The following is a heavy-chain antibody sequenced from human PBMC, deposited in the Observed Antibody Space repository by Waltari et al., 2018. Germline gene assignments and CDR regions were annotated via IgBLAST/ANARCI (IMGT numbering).Heavy chain of an antibody. Sequence: QVTLKESGPALVKPTQTLTLTCTVSGLSISSSGKRVSWVRQPPGKALEGLARVDWDEDKYYSPSVKARLTISKDTFKNQVVLTMTNVDPVDTATYYCARMVGPTYYHGLDVWGQGTTVIVSS. CDR1: GLSISSSGKR. J-gene: IGHJ6*02. CDR3: ARMVGPTYYHGLDV. CDR2: VDWDEDK. V-gene: IGHV2-70*04. D-gene: IGHD1-26*01.